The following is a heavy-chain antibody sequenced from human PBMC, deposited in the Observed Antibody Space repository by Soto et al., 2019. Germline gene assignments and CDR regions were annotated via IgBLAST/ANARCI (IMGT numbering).Heavy chain of an antibody. CDR3: AKYTSTAWGFDP. Sequence: SCVASGFPSMRYAMSWVRTPPVKGLEWVSGISGSGGTTHYADSVKGRFTISRDNSRNTLYLQMNSLRAEDTAVYYCAKYTSTAWGFDPWGQGTLVTVSS. CDR1: GFPSMRYA. J-gene: IGHJ5*02. V-gene: IGHV3-23*01. D-gene: IGHD7-27*01. CDR2: ISGSGGTT.